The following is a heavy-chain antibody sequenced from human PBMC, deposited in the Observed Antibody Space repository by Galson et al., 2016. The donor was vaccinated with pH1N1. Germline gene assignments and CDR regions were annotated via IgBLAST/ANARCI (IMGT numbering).Heavy chain of an antibody. CDR2: VNPSGST. V-gene: IGHV4-34*01. J-gene: IGHJ4*02. Sequence: LSLTCTVYGGSFSDYYWSWIRQPPGKGLEWIGEVNPSGSTIYNPSLNSRVIISADTSRNQFSLKLTFVTAADTAVYFCARVDFGGKLGDWGQGTQVTVSS. CDR3: ARVDFGGKLGD. CDR1: GGSFSDYY. D-gene: IGHD3-10*01.